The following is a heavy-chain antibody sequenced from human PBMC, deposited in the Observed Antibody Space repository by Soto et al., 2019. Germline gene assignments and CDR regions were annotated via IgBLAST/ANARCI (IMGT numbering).Heavy chain of an antibody. J-gene: IGHJ6*02. Sequence: GASVKVSCKASGYTFTSYAMHWVRRAPGQRLEWMGWINAGNGNTKYSQKFQGRVTITRDTSASTAYMELSSLRSEDTAVYYCAREAEHCSGGSCYSWPFYYYYGMDVWGQGTTVTVSS. CDR2: INAGNGNT. V-gene: IGHV1-3*01. CDR3: AREAEHCSGGSCYSWPFYYYYGMDV. D-gene: IGHD2-15*01. CDR1: GYTFTSYA.